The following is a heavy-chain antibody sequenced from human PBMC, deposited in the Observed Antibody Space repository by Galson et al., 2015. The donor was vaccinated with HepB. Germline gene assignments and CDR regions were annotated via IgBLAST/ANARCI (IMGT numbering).Heavy chain of an antibody. CDR3: AKDLAARF. D-gene: IGHD6-6*01. J-gene: IGHJ4*02. CDR2: ISDSGGST. Sequence: SLRLSCAASGLTFSSYGMSWVRQAPGKGLEWVSGISDSGGSTYYADSVKGRCTISRDNSKNTLYLQMSSLRAEDTAVYYCAKDLAARFWGQGTLVTVSS. V-gene: IGHV3-23*01. CDR1: GLTFSSYG.